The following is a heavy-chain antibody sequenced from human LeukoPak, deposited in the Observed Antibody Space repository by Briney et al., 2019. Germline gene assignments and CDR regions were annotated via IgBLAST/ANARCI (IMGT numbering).Heavy chain of an antibody. V-gene: IGHV3-48*01. D-gene: IGHD3-3*01. CDR2: ISSSSSTI. CDR3: ARGYDFWSGDNSWYMDV. J-gene: IGHJ6*03. CDR1: GFTFSSYS. Sequence: GGSLRLSCAASGFTFSSYSMNWVRQAPGKGLEWVSYISSSSSTIYYADSVKGRFTISRDNAKNSLYLQMNSLRAEDTAVYYCARGYDFWSGDNSWYMDVWGKGTTVTVSS.